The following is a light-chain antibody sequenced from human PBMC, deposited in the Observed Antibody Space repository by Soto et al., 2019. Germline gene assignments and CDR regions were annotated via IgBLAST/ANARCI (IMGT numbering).Light chain of an antibody. J-gene: IGLJ1*01. Sequence: QSALTQPASVSGSPGQSITISSTGTSSDVGGYNYVSWYQHHPGKAPKLLIYDVSNGPSGVSNRFFGSKSGNTASLTISGLQPEDEADYYCSSYTSSSTRVFGTGTKVTVL. CDR2: DVS. V-gene: IGLV2-14*03. CDR3: SSYTSSSTRV. CDR1: SSDVGGYNY.